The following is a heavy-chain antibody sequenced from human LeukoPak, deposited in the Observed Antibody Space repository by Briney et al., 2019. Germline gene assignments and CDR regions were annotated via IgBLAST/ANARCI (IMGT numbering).Heavy chain of an antibody. D-gene: IGHD4-11*01. J-gene: IGHJ6*02. CDR1: GFTFSKHW. CDR2: INSDGSST. V-gene: IGHV3-74*01. Sequence: GGSLRLSCAASGFTFSKHWMHWVRQVPGKGLVWVSRINSDGSSTNYADSVKGRFTISRDNAKNTLYLQMNSLRAEDTAVHYCARATSYSNYGMDVWGQGTTVTVSS. CDR3: ARATSYSNYGMDV.